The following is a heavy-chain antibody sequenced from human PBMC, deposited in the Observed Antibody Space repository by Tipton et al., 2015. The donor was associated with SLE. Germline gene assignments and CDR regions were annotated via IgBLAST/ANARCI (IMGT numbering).Heavy chain of an antibody. CDR1: GFTFSSYW. CDR3: ARGGLYYYDSSGYYYVRDAFDI. V-gene: IGHV3-74*01. Sequence: SLRLSCAASGFTFSSYWMHWVRQAPGKGLVWVSRINSDGSSTSYAESVKGRFTISRDNAKNTLYLQMNRLRAEDTAVYYCARGGLYYYDSSGYYYVRDAFDIWGQGTMVTVSS. D-gene: IGHD3-22*01. J-gene: IGHJ3*02. CDR2: INSDGSST.